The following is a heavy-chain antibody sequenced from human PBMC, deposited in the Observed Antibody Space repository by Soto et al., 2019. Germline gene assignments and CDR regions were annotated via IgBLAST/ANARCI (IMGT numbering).Heavy chain of an antibody. J-gene: IGHJ5*02. Sequence: KPSETLSLTCTVSGDSISSGAYYWSWIRQHPGKGLEWIGYIYYRGSTYYNPSLKSRVTISVDTSKNQFSLKLSSVTAADTAVYYCATTGSGVAWRWFDPWGQGTQVTVS. CDR1: GDSISSGAYY. D-gene: IGHD2-15*01. CDR3: ATTGSGVAWRWFDP. CDR2: IYYRGST. V-gene: IGHV4-31*03.